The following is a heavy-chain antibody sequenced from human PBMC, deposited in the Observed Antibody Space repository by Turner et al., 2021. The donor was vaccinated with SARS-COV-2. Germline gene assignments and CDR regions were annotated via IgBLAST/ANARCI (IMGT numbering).Heavy chain of an antibody. D-gene: IGHD5-12*01. Sequence: QVQLQESRPGLAEPSETLCRTCTVSGGAISSYYWWWIRQPPGKGLEWIGYILYRGNTNYNPTLKSRVNISVDKSKSQCSLKLSSVTAADAAVNYCERARWLREEIDYWGQGTLVTVSS. J-gene: IGHJ4*02. CDR2: ILYRGNT. CDR3: ERARWLREEIDY. CDR1: GGAISSYY. V-gene: IGHV4-59*01.